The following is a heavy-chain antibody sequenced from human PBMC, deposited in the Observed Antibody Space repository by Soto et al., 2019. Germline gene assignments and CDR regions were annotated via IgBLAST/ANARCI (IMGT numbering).Heavy chain of an antibody. CDR2: IWSDASNQ. CDR1: GFPFSSHA. Sequence: QVQLVESGGGVVQPGRSLRLSCTASGFPFSSHAIHWVRQAPGKGLEWVAVIWSDASNQYYADFVKGRFTFSRDNSKNTVYLQMNSLRVEDTAVYYCARDGQQLAPYALDVWGQGTSVTVSS. J-gene: IGHJ6*02. D-gene: IGHD6-13*01. CDR3: ARDGQQLAPYALDV. V-gene: IGHV3-33*01.